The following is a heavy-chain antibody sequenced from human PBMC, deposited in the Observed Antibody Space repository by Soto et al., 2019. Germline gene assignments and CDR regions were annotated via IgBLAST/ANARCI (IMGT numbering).Heavy chain of an antibody. D-gene: IGHD2-15*01. V-gene: IGHV4-30-4*01. J-gene: IGHJ4*02. CDR2: IYYSGST. Sequence: SETLSLTCTVSGGSISSDDYYWSWIRQPPGKGLEWIGYIYYSGSTYYNPSLKSRVTISVDTSKRQFSLKLSSVTAADTAVYYCARLPTPSDSSSYWGQGTLVTVSS. CDR3: ARLPTPSDSSSY. CDR1: GGSISSDDYY.